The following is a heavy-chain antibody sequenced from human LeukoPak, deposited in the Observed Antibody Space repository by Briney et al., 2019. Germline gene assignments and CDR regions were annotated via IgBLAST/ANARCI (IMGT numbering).Heavy chain of an antibody. Sequence: SETLSLTCTVSGGSISSAGYYWSWIRQPPGKGLEWIGYSYYSGNTYYNPSLKSRVTISVDRSQNQFSLKLSSVTAADTAVYFCARVTTSLWTGFDPWGQGILVTVSS. CDR2: SYYSGNT. CDR3: ARVTTSLWTGFDP. V-gene: IGHV4-30-2*01. J-gene: IGHJ5*02. CDR1: GGSISSAGYY. D-gene: IGHD3/OR15-3a*01.